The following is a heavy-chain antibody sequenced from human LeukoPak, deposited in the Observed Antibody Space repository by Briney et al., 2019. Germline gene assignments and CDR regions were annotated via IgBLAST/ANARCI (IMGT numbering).Heavy chain of an antibody. J-gene: IGHJ4*02. CDR3: ARDRRIQLWPTGDY. D-gene: IGHD5-18*01. Sequence: SVKVSCKPSRGTFSSYAISWVRQAPGQGLEWMGGIIPIFGTANYAQKFQGRVTITTDESTSTGYMELSSLRSDDTAVYYCARDRRIQLWPTGDYWGQGTLVTVSS. V-gene: IGHV1-69*05. CDR1: RGTFSSYA. CDR2: IIPIFGTA.